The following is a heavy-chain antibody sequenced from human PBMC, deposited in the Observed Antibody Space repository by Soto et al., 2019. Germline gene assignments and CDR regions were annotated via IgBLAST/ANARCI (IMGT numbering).Heavy chain of an antibody. J-gene: IGHJ6*01. CDR3: AKDLDYNTASDYYYGMDV. CDR2: ISGSGGST. D-gene: IGHD4-4*01. V-gene: IGHV3-23*01. CDR1: GFTFSSYA. Sequence: PGRSLRLSCASSGFTFSSYAMSCVRQAPGKGLEWVSAISGSGGSTYYADSVKGRFTISRDNSKNTLYLQMNSLRAEDTAVYYCAKDLDYNTASDYYYGMDVWGQGTTVNVSS.